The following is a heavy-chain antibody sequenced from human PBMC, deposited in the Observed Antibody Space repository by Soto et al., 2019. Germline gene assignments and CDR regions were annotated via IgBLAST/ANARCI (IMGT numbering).Heavy chain of an antibody. CDR1: GFTFSSYY. D-gene: IGHD6-13*01. J-gene: IGHJ5*02. V-gene: IGHV3-64*01. CDR2: ISSNGGST. CDR3: ARDPVSWQQLVRGSNWFDP. Sequence: GGSLRLSCAASGFTFSSYYMGWVRQAPGKGLEYVSAISSNGGSTYYANSVKGRFTISRDNSKNTLYLQMGSLRAEDMAVYYCARDPVSWQQLVRGSNWFDPWGQGTLVTVSS.